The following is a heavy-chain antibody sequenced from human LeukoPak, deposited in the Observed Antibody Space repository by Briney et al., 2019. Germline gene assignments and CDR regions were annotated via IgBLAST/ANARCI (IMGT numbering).Heavy chain of an antibody. CDR3: AKIPYYGSGSYYFDY. V-gene: IGHV3-23*01. CDR1: GFTFSSYA. Sequence: GGSLRLSCAASGFTFSSYAMSWVRQAPGKGLEWVSAISGSGGSTYCADSVKGRFTISRDNSKNTLYLQMNSLRAEDTAVYYCAKIPYYGSGSYYFDYWGQGTLVTVSS. CDR2: ISGSGGST. D-gene: IGHD3-10*01. J-gene: IGHJ4*02.